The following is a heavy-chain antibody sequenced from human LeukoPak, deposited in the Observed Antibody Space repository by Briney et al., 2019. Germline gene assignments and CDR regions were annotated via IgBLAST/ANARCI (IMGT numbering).Heavy chain of an antibody. CDR3: ARARVGAGRYYYYYMDV. V-gene: IGHV6-1*01. Sequence: SQTLSLTCAISGDSFSSNSAAWNWLRQSPSRGLEWLGRTYYRSKWYNDYAVSVKSRITINPDTSKNQFSLQLNSVTPEDTAVYYCARARVGAGRYYYYYMDVWGKGTTVTISS. CDR2: TYYRSKWYN. J-gene: IGHJ6*03. D-gene: IGHD4/OR15-4a*01. CDR1: GDSFSSNSAA.